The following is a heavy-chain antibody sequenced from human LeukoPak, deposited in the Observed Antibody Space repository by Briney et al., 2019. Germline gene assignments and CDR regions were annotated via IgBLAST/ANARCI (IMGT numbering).Heavy chain of an antibody. J-gene: IGHJ4*02. CDR1: GFSFSYTW. D-gene: IGHD3-22*01. Sequence: PGGSLRLSCAASGFSFSYTWMNWVRQAPGKGQEWVGRIRSTTAGGTTDYAAPVKGRFTISRDDSKNTLYLQMTGLKSEDTAVYYCARGSHSYDSSDFDFWGQGTLVTVSS. CDR2: IRSTTAGGTT. V-gene: IGHV3-15*01. CDR3: ARGSHSYDSSDFDF.